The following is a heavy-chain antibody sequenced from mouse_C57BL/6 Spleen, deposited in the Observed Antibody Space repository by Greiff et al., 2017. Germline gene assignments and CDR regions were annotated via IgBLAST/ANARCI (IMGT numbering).Heavy chain of an antibody. Sequence: VQLKQSGAELVKPGASVKLSCTASGFNIKDYYMHWVKQRTEQGLEWIGRIDPEDGETKYAPKFQGKATITADTSSNTAYLQLSSLTSEDTAVYYGARGMVTSVRNWYFDVWGTGTTVTVSS. CDR2: IDPEDGET. V-gene: IGHV14-2*01. J-gene: IGHJ1*03. D-gene: IGHD2-2*01. CDR1: GFNIKDYY. CDR3: ARGMVTSVRNWYFDV.